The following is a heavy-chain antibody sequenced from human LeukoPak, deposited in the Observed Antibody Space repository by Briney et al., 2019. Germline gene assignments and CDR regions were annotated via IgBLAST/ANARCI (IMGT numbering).Heavy chain of an antibody. V-gene: IGHV3-30*02. D-gene: IGHD3-16*01. Sequence: GGSLRPSCAASGFTFSSYGMHWVRQAPGKGLEWVAFIRYDGSNKYYADSVKGRFTISRDNSKNTLYLQMNSLRAEDTAVYYCAKSPVMGPRYFQHWGQGTLVTVSS. CDR3: AKSPVMGPRYFQH. CDR2: IRYDGSNK. CDR1: GFTFSSYG. J-gene: IGHJ1*01.